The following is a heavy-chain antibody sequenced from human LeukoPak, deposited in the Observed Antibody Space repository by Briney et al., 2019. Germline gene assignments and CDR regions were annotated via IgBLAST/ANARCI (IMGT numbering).Heavy chain of an antibody. J-gene: IGHJ6*03. CDR2: ISWNSGSI. CDR3: AKDIRRVIRGHMDV. D-gene: IGHD2/OR15-2a*01. CDR1: GFPFVDYA. V-gene: IGHV3-9*03. Sequence: GGSLRLSCAASGFPFVDYAMHWVRQAPGKGLEWVSGISWNSGSIGYADSVKGRFTISRDNAKNSLYLQMNSLRAEDMALYYCAKDIRRVIRGHMDVWGKGTTVTVSS.